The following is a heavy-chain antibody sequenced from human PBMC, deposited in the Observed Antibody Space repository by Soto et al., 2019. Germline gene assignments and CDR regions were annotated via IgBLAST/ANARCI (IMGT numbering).Heavy chain of an antibody. V-gene: IGHV1-69*01. J-gene: IGHJ4*02. CDR2: IIPIFGTA. CDR3: ARDQNLYFDY. CDR1: TFSSYA. Sequence: TFSSYAISWVRQAPGQGLEWMGGIIPIFGTANCAQKFQGRVTITADESTSTAYMELSSLRSEDTAVYYCARDQNLYFDYWGQGTLVTVSS.